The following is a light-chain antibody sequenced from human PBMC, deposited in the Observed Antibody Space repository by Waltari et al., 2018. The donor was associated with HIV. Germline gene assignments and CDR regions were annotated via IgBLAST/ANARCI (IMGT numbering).Light chain of an antibody. CDR1: TTYIRAYNY. Sequence: HSALTQPASVSGSPGQSITIPCTGTTTYIRAYNYVSCYQRHPDKAPKLIIFGVSNRPSGISSRFSGAKSGNTASLTISGLQAEDEADYYCCSYTKLTTHYVLFGGGTKLTVL. V-gene: IGLV2-14*03. CDR3: CSYTKLTTHYVL. J-gene: IGLJ2*01. CDR2: GVS.